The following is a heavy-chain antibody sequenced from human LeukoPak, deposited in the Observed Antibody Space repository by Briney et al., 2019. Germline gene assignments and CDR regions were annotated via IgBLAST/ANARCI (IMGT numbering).Heavy chain of an antibody. CDR2: INHSGST. D-gene: IGHD6-13*01. V-gene: IGHV4-34*01. CDR1: AGSFSGYY. J-gene: IGHJ2*01. CDR3: ARVYYSSSYDYWYFDL. Sequence: SETLSPTCAVYAGSFSGYYWSWIRQPPGKGLEWIGEINHSGSTNYNPSLKSRVAISVDTSKNQFSLKLSSVTAADTAVYYCARVYYSSSYDYWYFDLWGRGTLVTVSS.